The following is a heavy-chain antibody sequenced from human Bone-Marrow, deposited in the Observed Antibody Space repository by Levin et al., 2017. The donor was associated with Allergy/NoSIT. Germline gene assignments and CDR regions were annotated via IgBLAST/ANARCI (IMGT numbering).Heavy chain of an antibody. CDR3: AKVSDTALVGAFDI. J-gene: IGHJ3*02. Sequence: GGSLRLSCAASGFTFNNYAMNWVRQAPGKGLEWVSAISGSGGGTFYADSVKGRFTISRDNSKNTLYLEMNSLRAEDTAVYYCAKVSDTALVGAFDIWVQATMVTVSS. CDR1: GFTFNNYA. D-gene: IGHD5-18*01. CDR2: ISGSGGGT. V-gene: IGHV3-23*01.